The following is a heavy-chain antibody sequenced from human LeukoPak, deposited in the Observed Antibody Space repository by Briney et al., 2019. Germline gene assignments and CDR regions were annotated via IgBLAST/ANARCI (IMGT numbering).Heavy chain of an antibody. CDR3: AREPWTRGLAAVYYYGMDV. D-gene: IGHD6-13*01. Sequence: PGGSLRLSCAASGFTFSSYAMNWVRQAPGKGLEWVSAISDSGASTYYADSVKGRFTISRDNFKNTLYLQMISLRAEDTAVYYCAREPWTRGLAAVYYYGMDVWGQGTTVTVSS. CDR2: ISDSGAST. V-gene: IGHV3-23*01. CDR1: GFTFSSYA. J-gene: IGHJ6*02.